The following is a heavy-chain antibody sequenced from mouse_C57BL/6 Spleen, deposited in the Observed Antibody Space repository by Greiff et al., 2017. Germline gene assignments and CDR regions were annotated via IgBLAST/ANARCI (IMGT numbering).Heavy chain of an antibody. CDR2: ISSGGSYT. D-gene: IGHD2-2*01. Sequence: EVMLVESGGDLVKPGGSLKLSCAASGFTFSSYGMSWVRQTPDKRLEWVATISSGGSYTYYPDSVKGRFTISRDNAKNTLYLQMSSLKSEDTAMYYCAGGYVAYWGQGTLVTVSA. CDR1: GFTFSSYG. CDR3: AGGYVAY. J-gene: IGHJ3*01. V-gene: IGHV5-6*01.